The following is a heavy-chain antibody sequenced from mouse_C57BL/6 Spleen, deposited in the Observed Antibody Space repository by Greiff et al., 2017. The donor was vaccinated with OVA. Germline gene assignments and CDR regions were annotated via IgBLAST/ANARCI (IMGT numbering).Heavy chain of an antibody. V-gene: IGHV1-80*01. CDR1: GYAFSNYW. J-gene: IGHJ1*03. CDR2: IYPGDGDT. Sequence: QVQLQQSGAELVKPGASVKISCKASGYAFSNYWMNWVKQRPGKGLEWIGQIYPGDGDTNYNGKFKGKATLTADKSSSTAYMQLSSLTSEDSAVYFCARLGSSWYFDVWGTGTTVTVSS. D-gene: IGHD1-1*01. CDR3: ARLGSSWYFDV.